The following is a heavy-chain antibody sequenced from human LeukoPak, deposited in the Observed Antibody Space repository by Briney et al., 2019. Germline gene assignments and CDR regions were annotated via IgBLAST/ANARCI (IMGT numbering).Heavy chain of an antibody. D-gene: IGHD3-3*01. CDR2: MEIDGSEI. J-gene: IGHJ4*02. V-gene: IGHV3-7*02. Sequence: GWSLRLSRVASVLTLSTSWMDGVRQAPGKGLEGVARMEIDGSEIYYVGAANGRFTITRDNAKNSLYLPVNSLRVEDTAMYCCANLWEWGYWGQGTLVTVSS. CDR1: VLTLSTSW. CDR3: ANLWEWGY.